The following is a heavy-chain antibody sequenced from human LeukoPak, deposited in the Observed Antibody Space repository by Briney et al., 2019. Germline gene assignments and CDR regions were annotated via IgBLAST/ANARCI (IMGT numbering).Heavy chain of an antibody. CDR3: ARGTTDDAFHI. D-gene: IGHD2/OR15-2a*01. Sequence: ASVKVTCNASAYTFTSYYMNWVRQPPAQGLEWMGIINPSGGSTGYAQTFQGRVTMTRDTSTSTVYMELSSLRAEDTAVYYCARGTTDDAFHIWGQGTMVTVSS. CDR1: AYTFTSYY. V-gene: IGHV1-46*01. J-gene: IGHJ3*02. CDR2: INPSGGST.